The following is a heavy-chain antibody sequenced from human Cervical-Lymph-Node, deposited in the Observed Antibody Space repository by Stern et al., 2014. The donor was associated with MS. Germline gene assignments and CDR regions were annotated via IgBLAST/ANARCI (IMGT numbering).Heavy chain of an antibody. J-gene: IGHJ4*02. D-gene: IGHD5-24*01. CDR2: ISSSSSYI. Sequence: EVQLVESGGGLVKPGGSLRLSCAASGFTFSSYSMHWVRQAPGKGLEWVSSISSSSSYIYYADSVKGRFTISRDNAKNSLYLQMNSLRAEDTAVYYCARDLFGYNAYYFDYWGQGTLVTVSS. V-gene: IGHV3-21*01. CDR1: GFTFSSYS. CDR3: ARDLFGYNAYYFDY.